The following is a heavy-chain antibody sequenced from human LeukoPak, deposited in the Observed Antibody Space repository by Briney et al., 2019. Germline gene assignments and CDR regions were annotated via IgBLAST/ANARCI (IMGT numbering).Heavy chain of an antibody. D-gene: IGHD6-13*01. V-gene: IGHV4-59*01. CDR3: ARDVGSIAAAGTSGYYGMDV. CDR1: GGSISSYY. Sequence: SETLSLTCTVSGGSISSYYWSWIRQPPGKGLEWIGYIYYSGSTNYNPSLKSRVTISVDTSKNQFSLKLSSVTAADTAAYYCARDVGSIAAAGTSGYYGMDVWGQGTTVTVSS. J-gene: IGHJ6*02. CDR2: IYYSGST.